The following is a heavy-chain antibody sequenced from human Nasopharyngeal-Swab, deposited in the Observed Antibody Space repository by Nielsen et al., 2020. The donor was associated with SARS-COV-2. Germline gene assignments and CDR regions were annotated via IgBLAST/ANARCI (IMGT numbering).Heavy chain of an antibody. CDR2: INAGNGNT. CDR1: GYTFTSYA. D-gene: IGHD4-23*01. V-gene: IGHV1-3*01. CDR3: ARESTTVVTTYFDY. Sequence: ASVKVSCNASGYTFTSYAMHWVRQAPGQRLEWMGWINAGNGNTKYSQKFQGRVTITRDTSASTAYMELSSLRSEDTAVYYCARESTTVVTTYFDYWGQGTLVTVSS. J-gene: IGHJ4*02.